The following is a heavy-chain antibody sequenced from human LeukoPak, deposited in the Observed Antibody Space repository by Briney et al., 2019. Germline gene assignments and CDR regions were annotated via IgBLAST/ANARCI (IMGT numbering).Heavy chain of an antibody. CDR2: ISYDGSNK. CDR1: GFTFISYA. V-gene: IGHV3-30*04. J-gene: IGHJ4*02. D-gene: IGHD6-6*01. Sequence: GGSLRLSCAASGFTFISYAMHWVRQAPGKGLEWVAVISYDGSNKYYADSVKGRFTISRDNSKNTLYLQMNSLRAEDTAVYYCARNSLEYSSLDYWGQGTLVTVSS. CDR3: ARNSLEYSSLDY.